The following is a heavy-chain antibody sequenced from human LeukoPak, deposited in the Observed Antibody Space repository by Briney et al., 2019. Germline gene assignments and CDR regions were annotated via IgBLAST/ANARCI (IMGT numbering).Heavy chain of an antibody. Sequence: SVKVSCKASGGTFSSYAISWVRQAPGQGLEWMGRIIPIFGTANYAQKFQGRGTITTDESTSTAYMELSSLRSEDTAVYYCARNYDILTGYHRGYYMDVWGKGTTVTVSS. CDR2: IIPIFGTA. J-gene: IGHJ6*03. CDR3: ARNYDILTGYHRGYYMDV. D-gene: IGHD3-9*01. V-gene: IGHV1-69*05. CDR1: GGTFSSYA.